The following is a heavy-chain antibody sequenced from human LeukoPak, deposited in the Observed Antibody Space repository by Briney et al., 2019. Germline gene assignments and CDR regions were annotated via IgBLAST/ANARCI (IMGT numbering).Heavy chain of an antibody. D-gene: IGHD2-15*01. CDR2: ISGSGGST. Sequence: GGSLRLSCAASGFTFSSYAMSWVRQAPGKGLEWVSAISGSGGSTYYADSVKGRFTISRDNSKNTLSLQMSSLRVEDTAVYYCAKDFYCSGGSCRENFDYWGQGTLVTVSS. J-gene: IGHJ4*02. CDR1: GFTFSSYA. V-gene: IGHV3-23*01. CDR3: AKDFYCSGGSCRENFDY.